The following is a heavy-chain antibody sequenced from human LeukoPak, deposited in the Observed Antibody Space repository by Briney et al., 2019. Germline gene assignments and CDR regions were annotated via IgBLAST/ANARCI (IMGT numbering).Heavy chain of an antibody. CDR2: VYYTGST. V-gene: IGHV4-39*01. D-gene: IGHD5-12*01. CDR3: ARRSPDSSAYANYFDS. Sequence: SETLSLICTVSGASVSKSNHYWAWVRQPPGKGLEWIGHVYYTGSTHYSASLKSRVTISIDTSMSQFSLQLTSVTAADTARYFCARRSPDSSAYANYFDSWGQGTLVTASS. J-gene: IGHJ4*02. CDR1: GASVSKSNHY.